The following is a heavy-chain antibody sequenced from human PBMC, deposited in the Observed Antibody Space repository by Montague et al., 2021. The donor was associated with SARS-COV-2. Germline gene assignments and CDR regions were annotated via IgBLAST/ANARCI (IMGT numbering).Heavy chain of an antibody. J-gene: IGHJ4*02. CDR3: ARGMHYYDSSGYYFDY. Sequence: SETLSLSCTVSGGSISSYYWSWIRQPPGKGLKWIGYIYYSGSTNYNPSLKSRVTISVDTSKNQFSLKLSSVTAADTAVYYCARGMHYYDSSGYYFDYWGQGTLVTVSS. CDR2: IYYSGST. CDR1: GGSISSYY. D-gene: IGHD3-22*01. V-gene: IGHV4-59*01.